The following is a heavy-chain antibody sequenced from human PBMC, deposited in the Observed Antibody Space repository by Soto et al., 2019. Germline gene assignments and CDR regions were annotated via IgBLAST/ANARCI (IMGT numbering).Heavy chain of an antibody. CDR2: ISSSGSTI. V-gene: IGHV3-11*01. J-gene: IGHJ4*02. D-gene: IGHD6-13*01. CDR3: ARDSTSSWYEDPLSY. CDR1: GFTFSDYY. Sequence: GGSLRLSCAASGFTFSDYYMSWIRQAPGKGLEWVSYISSSGSTIYYADSVKGRFTISRDNAKNSLYLQMNSLRAEDTAVYYCARDSTSSWYEDPLSYWGQGTLVTVSS.